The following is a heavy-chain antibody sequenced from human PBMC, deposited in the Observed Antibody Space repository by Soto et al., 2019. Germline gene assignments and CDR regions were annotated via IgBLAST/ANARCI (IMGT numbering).Heavy chain of an antibody. Sequence: GSLRLSCAASGFTVSSNYMSWVRQAPGKGLEWVSLIYSGGSTSYADSVKGRFTISRDNSKNTVYLQMSSLRAEDTAVYYCARNWSNFNQWGHGTLVTVSS. CDR1: GFTVSSNY. J-gene: IGHJ4*01. V-gene: IGHV3-66*01. CDR2: IYSGGST. CDR3: ARNWSNFNQ. D-gene: IGHD1-1*01.